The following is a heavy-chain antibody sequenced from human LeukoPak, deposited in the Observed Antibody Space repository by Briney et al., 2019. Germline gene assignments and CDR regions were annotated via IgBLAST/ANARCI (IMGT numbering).Heavy chain of an antibody. CDR2: ISYDGSNK. V-gene: IGHV3-30*18. J-gene: IGHJ4*02. Sequence: PGRSLRLSCAASGFTFSSYGMHWVRQAPGKGLEWVAVISYDGSNKYYADSVKGRFTISRDNSKNTLYLQMNSLRAEDTAVYYCAKDEWFGDLLGPPTFDYWGQGTLVTVSS. CDR3: AKDEWFGDLLGPPTFDY. CDR1: GFTFSSYG. D-gene: IGHD3-10*01.